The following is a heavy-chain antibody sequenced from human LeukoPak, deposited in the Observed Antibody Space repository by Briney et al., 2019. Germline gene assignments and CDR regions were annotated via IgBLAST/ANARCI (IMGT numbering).Heavy chain of an antibody. J-gene: IGHJ4*02. CDR3: AKDEGGWLFDY. V-gene: IGHV3-30*02. Sequence: PGGSLRLSCAASGFTFSSYGIHWVRQAPGKGLEWVAFIRYDGGNKYYADSVKGRFTISRDNSKNTLYLQMNSLRAEDTAVYYCAKDEGGWLFDYWGQGTLVTVSS. CDR2: IRYDGGNK. CDR1: GFTFSSYG. D-gene: IGHD6-19*01.